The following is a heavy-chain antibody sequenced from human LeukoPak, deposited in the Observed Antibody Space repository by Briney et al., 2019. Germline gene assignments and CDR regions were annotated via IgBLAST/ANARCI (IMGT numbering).Heavy chain of an antibody. D-gene: IGHD1-26*01. V-gene: IGHV4-59*01. CDR2: IYYTGST. J-gene: IGHJ6*02. Sequence: SETLSLTCTVSGGSISSYYWSWLRQPPGKGLEWIGHIYYTGSTNYNPSLKSRVTISVGTSKIQFSLNLSSVTAADTAVYYCARAVAGATMDYYYGMDVWGQGTTVTVSS. CDR3: ARAVAGATMDYYYGMDV. CDR1: GGSISSYY.